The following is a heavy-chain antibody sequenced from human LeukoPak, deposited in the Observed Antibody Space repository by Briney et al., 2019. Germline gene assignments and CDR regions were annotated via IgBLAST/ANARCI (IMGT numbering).Heavy chain of an antibody. V-gene: IGHV3-9*01. Sequence: GGSLRLSCAAPGFTFDDYAMHWVRQAPGKGLEWVSGISWNSGSIGYADSVKGRFTISRDNAKNSLYLQMNSLRAEDTALYYCAKALGTTVTTSWFDPWGQGTLVTVSS. CDR2: ISWNSGSI. CDR1: GFTFDDYA. J-gene: IGHJ5*02. CDR3: AKALGTTVTTSWFDP. D-gene: IGHD4-4*01.